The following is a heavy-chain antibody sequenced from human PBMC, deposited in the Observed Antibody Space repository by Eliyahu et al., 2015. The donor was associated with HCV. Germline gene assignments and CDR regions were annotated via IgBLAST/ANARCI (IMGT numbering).Heavy chain of an antibody. D-gene: IGHD3-10*01. CDR3: ARVYRDHYYGSGSYCFDY. Sequence: VQLVESGGGLVQPGGSLRLSCAAXGFTFXXYEMNWVRQAPGKGLEWVSYISSSGSTIYYADSVKGRFTISRDNAKNSLYLQMNSLRAEDTAVYYCARVYRDHYYGSGSYCFDYWGQGTLVTVSS. CDR2: ISSSGSTI. V-gene: IGHV3-48*03. CDR1: GFTFXXYE. J-gene: IGHJ4*02.